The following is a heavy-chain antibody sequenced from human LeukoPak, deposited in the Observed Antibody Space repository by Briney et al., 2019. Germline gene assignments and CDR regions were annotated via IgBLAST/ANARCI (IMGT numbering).Heavy chain of an antibody. D-gene: IGHD4-17*01. Sequence: SQTLSLTCTVSGDSINSGGYYWSWIRQHPGKGLEWIGYIYYIGSTYYNPSLKSRVTISVDTSKNQFSLNLRSVTAADTAVYYCARALGDYPRSRAFDIWGQGTMVTVSS. V-gene: IGHV4-31*03. J-gene: IGHJ3*02. CDR2: IYYIGST. CDR1: GDSINSGGYY. CDR3: ARALGDYPRSRAFDI.